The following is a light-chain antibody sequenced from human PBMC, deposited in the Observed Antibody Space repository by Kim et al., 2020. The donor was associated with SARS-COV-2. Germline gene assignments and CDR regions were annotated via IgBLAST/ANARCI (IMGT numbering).Light chain of an antibody. J-gene: IGLJ3*02. CDR2: QDT. V-gene: IGLV3-1*01. CDR3: QVWDSSTKGV. CDR1: KLGDKY. Sequence: SYELTQPPSVSVSPGQTASITCSGDKLGDKYVCWYQQKPGQSPAPVIFQDTKRPSGIPERFSGSKSGNTATLTISGTQPTDAAYYYCQVWDSSTKGVFGG.